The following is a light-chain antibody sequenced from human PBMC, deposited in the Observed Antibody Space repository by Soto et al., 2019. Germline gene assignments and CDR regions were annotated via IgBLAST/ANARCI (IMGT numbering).Light chain of an antibody. J-gene: IGKJ5*01. CDR2: AAF. CDR1: QGISNY. CDR3: PQHIIYR. Sequence: NIQMTQSPSAVSASVGDRVTITCRARQGISNYLALFQQKQGKVPMHLIYAAFSLQRGVPSRFSGRGSGTEFTLTISSLEHEDFATYYCPQHIIYRFGQGTRLEIK. V-gene: IGKV1D-17*01.